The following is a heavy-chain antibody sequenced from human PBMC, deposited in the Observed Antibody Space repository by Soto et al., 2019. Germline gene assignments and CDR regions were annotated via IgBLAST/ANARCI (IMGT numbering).Heavy chain of an antibody. V-gene: IGHV1-2*04. D-gene: IGHD1-26*01. CDR3: ARDGAPVYYYFGMDV. CDR2: INPNSGGT. J-gene: IGHJ6*02. Sequence: RGLEWMGWINPNSGGTNYAQKFQGWVTMTRDTSISTDYMELSRLRSDDTAVYYCARDGAPVYYYFGMDVWGQGTTGTGSS.